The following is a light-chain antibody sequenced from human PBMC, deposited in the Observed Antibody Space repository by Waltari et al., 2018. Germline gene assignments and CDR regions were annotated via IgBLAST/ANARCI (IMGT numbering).Light chain of an antibody. CDR2: KDN. Sequence: SYELTQPPSVSVSPGQTARITCSGDALPKKYVYWYQQKPGQAPVLMIYKDNERPSGSPERFSGSSSGTTVTLTISGVQAEDEADYYCQSGNSRGSYYVFGTGTKVTVL. CDR1: ALPKKY. CDR3: QSGNSRGSYYV. J-gene: IGLJ1*01. V-gene: IGLV3-25*03.